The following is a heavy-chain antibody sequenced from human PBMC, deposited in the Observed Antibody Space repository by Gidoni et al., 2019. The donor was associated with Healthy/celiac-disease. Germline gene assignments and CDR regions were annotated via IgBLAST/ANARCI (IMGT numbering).Heavy chain of an antibody. D-gene: IGHD2-15*01. CDR1: GFPFGDSA. Sequence: VQLVESGGGLVQPGRSLRLSCTASGFPFGDSAMSWVRQAPGKGLEWVGFSRSKAYGGTTEYAASVKGRCTISRDDSKSIAYLQMNSLKTEDTAVYYCTRDLVAPYYYYYGMDVWGQGTTVTVSS. V-gene: IGHV3-49*04. J-gene: IGHJ6*02. CDR3: TRDLVAPYYYYYGMDV. CDR2: SRSKAYGGTT.